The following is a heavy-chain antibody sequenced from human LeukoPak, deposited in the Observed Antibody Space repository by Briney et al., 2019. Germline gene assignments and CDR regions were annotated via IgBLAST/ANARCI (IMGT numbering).Heavy chain of an antibody. CDR3: ARDYDCSGGSCYDEAYAGDY. Sequence: GASVKVSCKASGYTFTSYYMHWVRQAPGQGREWMGIINPSGGSTSYAQKFQGRVTMTRDTSTSTVYLELSSLRSEDTAVYYCARDYDCSGGSCYDEAYAGDYWGQGTLVTVSS. V-gene: IGHV1-46*01. CDR2: INPSGGST. D-gene: IGHD2-15*01. CDR1: GYTFTSYY. J-gene: IGHJ4*02.